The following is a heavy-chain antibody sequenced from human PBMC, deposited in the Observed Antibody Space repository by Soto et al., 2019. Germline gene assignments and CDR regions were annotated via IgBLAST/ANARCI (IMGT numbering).Heavy chain of an antibody. Sequence: LRLSCAASGFSFSNFAMSWVRQAPGKGLEWVSGIGAGGDITFYADSVKGRFGISRDNSKNTVYLQVNSLRAEDTAVYFCAKDDLTDRGEDYFDHWGPGTLVTVSS. CDR1: GFSFSNFA. CDR2: IGAGGDIT. J-gene: IGHJ4*02. V-gene: IGHV3-23*01. CDR3: AKDDLTDRGEDYFDH. D-gene: IGHD2-21*01.